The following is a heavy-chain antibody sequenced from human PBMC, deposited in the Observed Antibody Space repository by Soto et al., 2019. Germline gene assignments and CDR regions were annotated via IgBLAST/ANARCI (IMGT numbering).Heavy chain of an antibody. CDR1: VYTFTGYY. CDR2: INPNSGGT. J-gene: IGHJ6*02. D-gene: IGHD5-12*01. CDR3: ASMGGYDWTARDV. V-gene: IGHV1-2*02. Sequence: XSVKVSCKASVYTFTGYYMHWVRQAPGQGLEWMGWINPNSGGTNYAQKFQGRVTMTRDTSISTSYMELSRLRSDDTAVYYCASMGGYDWTARDVSGQGSTVTVSS.